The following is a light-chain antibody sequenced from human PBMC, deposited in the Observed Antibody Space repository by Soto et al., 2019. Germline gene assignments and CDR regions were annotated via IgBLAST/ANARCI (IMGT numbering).Light chain of an antibody. CDR3: QQYNNWPPIT. CDR1: QSVSSN. J-gene: IGKJ5*01. V-gene: IGKV3-15*01. Sequence: EIVMTQSPATLSVSPGERATLFRSASQSVSSNLAWYQQKPGQAPRLLIYGASTRATGIPARFSGSGSGTEFTLTISSLQSEDFAVYYCQQYNNWPPITFGQGTRLEIK. CDR2: GAS.